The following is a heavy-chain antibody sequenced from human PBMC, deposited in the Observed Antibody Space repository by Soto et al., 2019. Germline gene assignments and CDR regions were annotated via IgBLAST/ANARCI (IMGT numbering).Heavy chain of an antibody. CDR1: GFTFSNYA. CDR2: ISSNGDIT. Sequence: EVQMVESGGGLVQPGGSLRLSCAASGFTFSNYAMYWVRQAPGKGLEYVSAISSNGDITYYANSVKGRFSISRDNSKNTLYLEMGRLRADDMAVYYCASEGFHYWGQGTLVTVSS. V-gene: IGHV3-64*01. J-gene: IGHJ4*02. CDR3: ASEGFHY.